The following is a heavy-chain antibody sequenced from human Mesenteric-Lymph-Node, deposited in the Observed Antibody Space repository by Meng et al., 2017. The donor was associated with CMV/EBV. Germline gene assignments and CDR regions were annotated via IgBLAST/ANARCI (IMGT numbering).Heavy chain of an antibody. CDR2: INPSGGST. Sequence: SVTVSCKASGYAFTNYYVHWVRQAPGQGLEWMGIINPSGGSTSYAQKFQGRVTMTRDTSTSTVYMELSSLRSEDTAVYYCARYDFWSGYDMDVWGQGTTVTVSS. V-gene: IGHV1-46*01. D-gene: IGHD3-3*01. CDR3: ARYDFWSGYDMDV. CDR1: GYAFTNYY. J-gene: IGHJ6*02.